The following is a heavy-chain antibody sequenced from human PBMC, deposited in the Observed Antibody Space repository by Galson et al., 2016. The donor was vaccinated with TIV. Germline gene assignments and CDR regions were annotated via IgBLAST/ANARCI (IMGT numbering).Heavy chain of an antibody. D-gene: IGHD4-17*01. CDR2: IDPRSVAT. J-gene: IGHJ4*02. CDR1: GDTFTGYY. V-gene: IGHV1-2*02. CDR3: ARARYGDYFDY. Sequence: SVKVSCKASGDTFTGYYVHWVRQAPGQGLEWMGWIDPRSVATNYAQKFQGRVTMTRDTSISTAHKELTRLTPDDTAVYYCARARYGDYFDYWGQGTLVTVSS.